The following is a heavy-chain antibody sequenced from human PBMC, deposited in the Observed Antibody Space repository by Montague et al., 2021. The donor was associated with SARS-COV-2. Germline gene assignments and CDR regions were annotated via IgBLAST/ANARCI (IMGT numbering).Heavy chain of an antibody. D-gene: IGHD1-14*01. J-gene: IGHJ4*02. CDR1: GDSVSSNIAA. CDR2: TYYRSKWYN. Sequence: CAISGDSVSSNIAAWNWNRQSPSRGLERMGSTYYRSKWYNDYAVSVRSRITISPDTSKNQFSLQLNSVTPEDTAVYYCTQERGPGRTTWHYFDYWGQGTLVPVSS. V-gene: IGHV6-1*01. CDR3: TQERGPGRTTWHYFDY.